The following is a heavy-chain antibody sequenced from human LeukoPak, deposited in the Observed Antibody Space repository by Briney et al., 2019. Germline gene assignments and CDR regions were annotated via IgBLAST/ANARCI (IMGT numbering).Heavy chain of an antibody. CDR1: GDSFRSRSYH. CDR3: ARQTGGYSYGLFDY. V-gene: IGHV4-61*05. J-gene: IGHJ4*02. D-gene: IGHD5-18*01. Sequence: PSETLSLTCTVSGDSFRSRSYHWGWIRQPPGKGLEWIGYIYYSGSTNYNPSLKSRVTISVDTSKNQFSLKLSSVTAADTAVYYCARQTGGYSYGLFDYWGQGTLVTVSS. CDR2: IYYSGST.